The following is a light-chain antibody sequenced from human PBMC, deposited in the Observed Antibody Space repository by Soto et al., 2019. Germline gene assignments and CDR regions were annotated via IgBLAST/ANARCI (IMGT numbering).Light chain of an antibody. Sequence: EIVMTQSPATLSVSPGERATLSCRASQSVSSYLAWYQQKPGQAPRLLIYGASTRATGIPARFSGSGSGTEFTLTIGSLQSEDFAVYYCQQYNNGPPELGHKITPTWTFGQGTKVEIK. CDR1: QSVSSY. J-gene: IGKJ1*01. V-gene: IGKV3-15*01. CDR2: GAS. CDR3: QQYNNGPPELGHKITPTWT.